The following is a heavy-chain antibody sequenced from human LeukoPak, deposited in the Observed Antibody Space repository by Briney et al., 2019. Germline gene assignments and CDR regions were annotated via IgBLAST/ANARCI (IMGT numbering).Heavy chain of an antibody. CDR2: IFPILGIA. CDR1: GGTFSSYA. Sequence: PVKVSCKASGGTFSSYAISWVRQAPGQGLEWMGRIFPILGIANYAQKFQGRVTITADKSTSTAYMELSSLRSEDTAVYYCARFLDYGGNQGEQYYYYYGMDVWGQGTTVTVSS. J-gene: IGHJ6*02. CDR3: ARFLDYGGNQGEQYYYYYGMDV. V-gene: IGHV1-69*04. D-gene: IGHD4-23*01.